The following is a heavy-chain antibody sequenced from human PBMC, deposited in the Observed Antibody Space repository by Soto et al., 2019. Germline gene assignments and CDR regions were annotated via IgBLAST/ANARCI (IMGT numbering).Heavy chain of an antibody. J-gene: IGHJ6*04. CDR2: IYPGDSDT. CDR3: ARRAITGTTGWGYYYGVDV. V-gene: IGHV5-51*01. D-gene: IGHD1-7*01. CDR1: GYSFTSYW. Sequence: PGESLKISCKGSGYSFTSYWIGWVRQMPGKGLEWMGIIYPGDSDTRYSPSFQGQVTISADKSISTAYLQWSSLKASDTAMYYCARRAITGTTGWGYYYGVDVWGKGTTVTVSS.